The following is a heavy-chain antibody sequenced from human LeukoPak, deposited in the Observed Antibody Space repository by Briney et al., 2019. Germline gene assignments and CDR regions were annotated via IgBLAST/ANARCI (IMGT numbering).Heavy chain of an antibody. D-gene: IGHD3-10*01. CDR1: GFSFKTYG. CDR2: IWYDGSNK. J-gene: IGHJ6*02. Sequence: PGGSLRLSCAASGFSFKTYGMHWVRQAPGKGLEWVAVIWYDGSNKYYADSVKGRFTISRDNSKNTLYLQMNSLRAEDTAVYYCARDLRVRGVLYYYGMDVWGQGTTVTVSS. CDR3: ARDLRVRGVLYYYGMDV. V-gene: IGHV3-33*01.